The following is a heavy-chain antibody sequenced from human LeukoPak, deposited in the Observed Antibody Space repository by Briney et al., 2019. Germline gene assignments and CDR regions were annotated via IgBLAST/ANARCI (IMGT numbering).Heavy chain of an antibody. CDR1: GYTLTGYY. CDR2: INPSSGDT. CDR3: AKNPYEYYFDY. Sequence: ASVKVSCEASGYTLTGYYMHCVRLAPGQGLERMGWINPSSGDTNYAQKFQGRVTMTRDTSISTAYMELSRLRSDDTAVYYCAKNPYEYYFDYWGQGTLVTVSS. J-gene: IGHJ4*02. V-gene: IGHV1-2*02. D-gene: IGHD5-12*01.